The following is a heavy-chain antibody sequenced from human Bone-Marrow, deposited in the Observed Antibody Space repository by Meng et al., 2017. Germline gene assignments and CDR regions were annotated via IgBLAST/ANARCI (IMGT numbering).Heavy chain of an antibody. J-gene: IGHJ6*02. Sequence: GESLKISCAASGFTFDDYGMSWVRPAPGKGLEWVSGINWNGGSTGYSGSGQGRFPISSDNAKNSLYLQMNSLRAEDTGLYHCASTIIVGIYCTNGVCVGGMDVWGQGTTVTVSS. CDR3: ASTIIVGIYCTNGVCVGGMDV. CDR2: INWNGGST. D-gene: IGHD2-8*01. V-gene: IGHV3-20*01. CDR1: GFTFDDYG.